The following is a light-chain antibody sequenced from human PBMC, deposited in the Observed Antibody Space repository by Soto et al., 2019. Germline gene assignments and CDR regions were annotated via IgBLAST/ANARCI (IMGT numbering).Light chain of an antibody. Sequence: QAVVTQPPSASGTPGQGVTISCSGSSSNIGSNYVYWYQHLPGAAPKVLIYENSQRPSGVPDRFSGSKSGTSASLAISGLRSEDEGDYYCAAWDDSLNGYIFATGTKVTVL. CDR2: ENS. CDR3: AAWDDSLNGYI. V-gene: IGLV1-47*01. J-gene: IGLJ1*01. CDR1: SSNIGSNY.